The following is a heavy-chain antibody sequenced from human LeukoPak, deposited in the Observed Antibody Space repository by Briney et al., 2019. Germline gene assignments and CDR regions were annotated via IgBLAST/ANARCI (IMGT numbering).Heavy chain of an antibody. D-gene: IGHD3-10*01. Sequence: GGSLRLSCAASGFTFSSYWMSWVRQAPGKGLEWVANIKQDGSEKYYVDSVKGRFTISRDNAKNSLYLQMNSLRAEDTAVYYCARDGPQITMDRGVIPDLFDYWGQGTLVTVSS. CDR2: IKQDGSEK. CDR3: ARDGPQITMDRGVIPDLFDY. CDR1: GFTFSSYW. V-gene: IGHV3-7*01. J-gene: IGHJ4*02.